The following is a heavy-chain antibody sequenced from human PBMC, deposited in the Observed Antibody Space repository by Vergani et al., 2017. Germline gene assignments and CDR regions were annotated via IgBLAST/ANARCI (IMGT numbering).Heavy chain of an antibody. D-gene: IGHD5-12*01. CDR1: GITFWKFG. CDR3: TKGSRGYTGYFCDY. V-gene: IGHV3-9*01. J-gene: IGHJ4*02. Sequence: EVDLVESGGGLAQPGGSLRLSCEASGITFWKFGMHWVRQGPGKGLEWVSGISWNSGAVDYADSVRGRFTISRDNAKNSLFLEMNSLRFEDTAVYYCTKGSRGYTGYFCDYWGQGTLATVSS. CDR2: ISWNSGAV.